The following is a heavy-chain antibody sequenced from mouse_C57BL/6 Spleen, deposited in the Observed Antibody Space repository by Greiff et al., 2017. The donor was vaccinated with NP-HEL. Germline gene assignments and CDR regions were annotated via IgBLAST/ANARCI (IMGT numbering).Heavy chain of an antibody. CDR3: ASYDYDGDFAY. CDR2: IYPRSGNT. D-gene: IGHD2-4*01. CDR1: GYTFTSYG. Sequence: QVQLQQSGAELARPGASVKLSCKASGYTFTSYGISWVKQRTGQGLEWIGEIYPRSGNTYYNEKFKGKATLTADKSSSTAYMELRSLTSEDSAVYFCASYDYDGDFAYWGQGTLVTVSA. V-gene: IGHV1-81*01. J-gene: IGHJ3*01.